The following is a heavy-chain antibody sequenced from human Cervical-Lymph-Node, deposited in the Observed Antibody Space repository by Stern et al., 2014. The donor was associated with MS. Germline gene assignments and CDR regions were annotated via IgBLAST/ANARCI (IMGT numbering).Heavy chain of an antibody. CDR2: IDPSDGTK. CDR1: GFAFTNYQ. CDR3: TRWVLGDSSSSESFDS. V-gene: IGHV1-46*01. Sequence: QVQLGQSGAEVKKPGASVTVSCKTSGFAFTNYQIHWVRQAPGQGLGWMGVIDPSDGTKKYAEKFQDRVTMTRDTSTRTVYMELSSLTSDDTAIYYCTRWVLGDSSSSESFDSWGQGTLVTVSS. D-gene: IGHD6-6*01. J-gene: IGHJ4*02.